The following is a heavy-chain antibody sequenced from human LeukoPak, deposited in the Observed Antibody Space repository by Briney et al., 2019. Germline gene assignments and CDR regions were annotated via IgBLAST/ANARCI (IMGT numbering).Heavy chain of an antibody. D-gene: IGHD6-19*01. CDR2: IYPGDSDT. V-gene: IGHV5-51*03. Sequence: GESLKTSCKGSGYSFTSYWIGWVRQMPGKGLEWMGIIYPGDSDTRYSPSFQGQVTISADKSISTAYLQWSSLKASDTALYYCARRGSGYSSGWSFDYWGQGTLVTVSS. CDR1: GYSFTSYW. J-gene: IGHJ4*02. CDR3: ARRGSGYSSGWSFDY.